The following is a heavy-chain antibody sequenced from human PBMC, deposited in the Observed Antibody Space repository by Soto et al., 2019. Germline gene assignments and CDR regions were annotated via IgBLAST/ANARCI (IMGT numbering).Heavy chain of an antibody. CDR3: ARGAGGAVVWYDDL. V-gene: IGHV3-23*01. D-gene: IGHD2-21*01. J-gene: IGHJ2*01. Sequence: EEQLLESGGGVVQRGGSLRLSCAASGFIFSNYAMTWVRQAPGKGLEWVSRISGRGGSTYYADSVKGRLTMSRDNSKNTRYLQMNSLNAEDTAIYYCARGAGGAVVWYDDLWGRGTLVT. CDR1: GFIFSNYA. CDR2: ISGRGGST.